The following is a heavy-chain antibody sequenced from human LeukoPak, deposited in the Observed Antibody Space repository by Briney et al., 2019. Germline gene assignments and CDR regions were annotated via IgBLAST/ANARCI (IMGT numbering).Heavy chain of an antibody. CDR3: AADQSGSGTDYPPLDS. CDR1: GFTLCSLV. V-gene: IGHV3-30*03. CDR2: VTYDGSKE. J-gene: IGHJ4*02. Sequence: GGSLRLSCGVSGFTLCSLVMHWVRQAAGKGLEWMAVVTYDGSKEDYADSVRGRFTISRDNSKHMLYLNMNTLTVTDTGVYSCAADQSGSGTDYPPLDSWGLGTMVVVSS. D-gene: IGHD3-10*01.